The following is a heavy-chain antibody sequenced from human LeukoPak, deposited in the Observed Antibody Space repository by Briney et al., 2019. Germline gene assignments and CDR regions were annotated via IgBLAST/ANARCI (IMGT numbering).Heavy chain of an antibody. CDR2: IYHSGST. V-gene: IGHV4-38-2*02. CDR3: ARSYSNCFDY. Sequence: SETLSLTCTVSGYSISSGYYWGWIRQPPGKGLEWIGSIYHSGSTYYNPSLKSRVTISVDTSKNQFSLKLSSVTAADTAVYYCARSYSNCFDYWGQGTLVTVSS. D-gene: IGHD4-11*01. J-gene: IGHJ4*02. CDR1: GYSISSGYY.